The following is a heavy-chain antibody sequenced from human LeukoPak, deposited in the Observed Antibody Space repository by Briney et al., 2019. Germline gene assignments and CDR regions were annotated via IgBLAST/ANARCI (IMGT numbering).Heavy chain of an antibody. J-gene: IGHJ4*02. V-gene: IGHV3-15*07. D-gene: IGHD3-22*01. CDR2: IKSKTDGGTT. CDR3: STTYYYDSSEGY. CDR1: GFTFSSYG. Sequence: GGSLRLSCAASGFTFSSYGMHWVRQAPGKGLEWVGRIKSKTDGGTTDYAAPVKGRFTISRDDSKNTLYLQMNSLKTEDTAVYYCSTTYYYDSSEGYWGQGTLVTVSS.